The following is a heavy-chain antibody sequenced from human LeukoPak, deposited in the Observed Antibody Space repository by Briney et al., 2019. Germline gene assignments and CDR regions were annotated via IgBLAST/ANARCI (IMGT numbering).Heavy chain of an antibody. Sequence: SSVTVSCKSSVGSFTSYAISWVRPSAGQGLEWMGGIIPIFGTANYAQKFQGRVTITAHKSTSTAYMELSSLRSEDTAVYYCARAGGFWYSYGYGPFDYWGQGTLVTVSS. J-gene: IGHJ4*02. CDR2: IIPIFGTA. V-gene: IGHV1-69*06. CDR1: VGSFTSYA. D-gene: IGHD5-18*01. CDR3: ARAGGFWYSYGYGPFDY.